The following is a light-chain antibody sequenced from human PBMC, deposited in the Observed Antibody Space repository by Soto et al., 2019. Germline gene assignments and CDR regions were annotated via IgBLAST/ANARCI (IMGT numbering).Light chain of an antibody. CDR3: QQYKDFSGT. J-gene: IGKJ1*01. V-gene: IGKV1-5*03. CDR1: QSISSW. CDR2: KAS. Sequence: DIQMTQSPSTLSASVGDRVAITCRASQSISSWLAWYLQKPGKAPKLLIYKASSLESGVPSRFSGSGSGTEFTLTISSLQPDDFGTYYCQQYKDFSGTFGQGTKVEIK.